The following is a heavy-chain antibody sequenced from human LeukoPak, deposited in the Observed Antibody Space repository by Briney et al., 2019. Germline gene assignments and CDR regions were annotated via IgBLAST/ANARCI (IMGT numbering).Heavy chain of an antibody. J-gene: IGHJ4*02. V-gene: IGHV3-23*01. Sequence: GGSPRLYCAASGFTFSSYAMSWVRQAPGKGLEWVSAISGSGAGTYYADSVKGRFTISRDNSKNTLYLQMHSLRAEDTAVYYCATNTSIWSFHYWGQGTLVTVSS. D-gene: IGHD6-13*01. CDR1: GFTFSSYA. CDR2: ISGSGAGT. CDR3: ATNTSIWSFHY.